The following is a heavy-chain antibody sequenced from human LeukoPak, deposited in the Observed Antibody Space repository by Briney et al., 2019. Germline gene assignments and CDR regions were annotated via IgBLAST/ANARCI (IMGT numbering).Heavy chain of an antibody. D-gene: IGHD2/OR15-2a*01. CDR3: ARGQYERNP. Sequence: SETLSLTCAVYGESFSGYYWSWIRQPPGKGLEWIGEINHSGRTNYNPSLKSRVTISVDTSKNQFSLKLTFVTAADTAVYFCARGQYERNPWGQGTLVAVSS. J-gene: IGHJ5*02. V-gene: IGHV4-34*01. CDR1: GESFSGYY. CDR2: INHSGRT.